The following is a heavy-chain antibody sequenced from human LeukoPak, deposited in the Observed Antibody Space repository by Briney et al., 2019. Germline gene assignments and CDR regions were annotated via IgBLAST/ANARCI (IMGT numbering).Heavy chain of an antibody. CDR3: ARGRVQCSSTSCYLGPYYYYYGMDV. CDR1: GYTFTSYD. CDR2: MNPNSGNT. Sequence: ASVKVSCKASGYTFTSYDINWVRQATGQGLEWMGWMNPNSGNTGYAQKFQGRVTMTRNTSISTAYMELSSLRSEDTAVYYCARGRVQCSSTSCYLGPYYYYYGMDVWGQGTTVTVSS. V-gene: IGHV1-8*01. J-gene: IGHJ6*02. D-gene: IGHD2-2*01.